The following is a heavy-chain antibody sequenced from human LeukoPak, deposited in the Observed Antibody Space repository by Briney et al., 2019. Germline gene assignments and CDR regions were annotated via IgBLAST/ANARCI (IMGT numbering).Heavy chain of an antibody. CDR2: INSDGSST. D-gene: IGHD4-17*01. CDR3: ARDTDTVTTILDY. CDR1: GLTFSSYW. Sequence: GGSLRLSCAASGLTFSSYWMHWVRQAPGKGLVWVSRINSDGSSTSYADSVKGRFTISRDNAKNTLYLQMNSLRAEDTAVYCCARDTDTVTTILDYWGQGTLVTVSS. V-gene: IGHV3-74*01. J-gene: IGHJ4*02.